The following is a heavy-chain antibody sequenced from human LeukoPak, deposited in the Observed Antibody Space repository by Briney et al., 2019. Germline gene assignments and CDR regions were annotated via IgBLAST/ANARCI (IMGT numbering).Heavy chain of an antibody. V-gene: IGHV4-59*10. J-gene: IGHJ6*03. CDR2: IYTSGST. Sequence: SETLSLTCAVSGGSISSYYWSWIRQPAGKGLEGIGRIYTSGSTNYNPSLKSRVTMSVDTSKHQFSLKLSSVTAADTPVYYCARSGLGYYYYYMDVWGKGTTVTVSS. D-gene: IGHD1-26*01. CDR3: ARSGLGYYYYYMDV. CDR1: GGSISSYY.